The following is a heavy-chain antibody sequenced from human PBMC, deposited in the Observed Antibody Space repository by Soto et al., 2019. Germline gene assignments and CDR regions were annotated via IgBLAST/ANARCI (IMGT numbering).Heavy chain of an antibody. Sequence: LVESGGGLVQPGGSLRLSCEASGFTFSNIWMSWVRRSPEKGPEWVASISPDGGEIYYVDSVKGRFTISRDNTMNSLYLQMNSLRAEDTAVYYCAKGPRWGQGTLVTVSS. CDR1: GFTFSNIW. J-gene: IGHJ4*02. V-gene: IGHV3-7*01. CDR2: ISPDGGEI. CDR3: AKGPR.